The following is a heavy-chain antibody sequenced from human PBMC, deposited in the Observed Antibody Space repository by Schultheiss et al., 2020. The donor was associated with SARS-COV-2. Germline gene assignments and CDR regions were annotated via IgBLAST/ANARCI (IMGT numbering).Heavy chain of an antibody. CDR3: ARATVTIFGVNNGMDV. CDR1: GGSISSGGYY. Sequence: SETLSLTCTVSGGSISSGGYYWSWIRQHPGKGLEWIGYIYYSGSTYYNPSLKSRVTISVDTSKNQFSLKLSSVTAADTAVYYCARATVTIFGVNNGMDVWGQGTTVTVSS. CDR2: IYYSGST. J-gene: IGHJ6*02. D-gene: IGHD3-3*01. V-gene: IGHV4-30-4*08.